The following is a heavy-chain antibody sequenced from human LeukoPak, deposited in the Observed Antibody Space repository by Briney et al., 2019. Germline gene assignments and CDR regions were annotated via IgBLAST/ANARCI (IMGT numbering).Heavy chain of an antibody. V-gene: IGHV4-34*01. CDR2: ISQNGDS. Sequence: SETLSLTCGVSGGSLSFYYWSWIPKSPGEGLEWIAEISQNGDSNYNMSLKSRVTISLDKSKNQVSPKLNSVTAADTAVYFCARHKGPHIVRGVLRNNWFDYWGQGILVTVSS. J-gene: IGHJ5*01. CDR1: GGSLSFYY. CDR3: ARHKGPHIVRGVLRNNWFDY. D-gene: IGHD3-10*01.